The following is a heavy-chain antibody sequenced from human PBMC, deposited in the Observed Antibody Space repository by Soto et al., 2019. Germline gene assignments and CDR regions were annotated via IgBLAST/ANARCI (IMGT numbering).Heavy chain of an antibody. Sequence: QVQLVQSGAEVRKPGSSVKVSCKASGGTFSRHAISWVRQAPGQGLEWMGGIIPIFGTANHAQKFQGRVTIIADESTSTVYMELSSLRSEDTAMYYCASSWELPGSDFDYWGQGTLVTVSS. CDR3: ASSWELPGSDFDY. V-gene: IGHV1-69*01. J-gene: IGHJ4*02. D-gene: IGHD1-26*01. CDR1: GGTFSRHA. CDR2: IIPIFGTA.